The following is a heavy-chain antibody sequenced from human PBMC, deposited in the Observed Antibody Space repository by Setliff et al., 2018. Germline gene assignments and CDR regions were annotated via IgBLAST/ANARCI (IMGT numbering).Heavy chain of an antibody. CDR1: GGSISSSY. V-gene: IGHV4-39*01. CDR2: IYYSGST. D-gene: IGHD3-10*01. Sequence: LSLTCSVSGGSISSSYWGLIRQPPGKGLEWVATIYYSGSTYSNPSLKSRLIISVDAPDNQFSVKLSSVTAADTAVYYCARHKSNGSGSYPSLYMDVWGKGIMVTVSS. J-gene: IGHJ6*03. CDR3: ARHKSNGSGSYPSLYMDV.